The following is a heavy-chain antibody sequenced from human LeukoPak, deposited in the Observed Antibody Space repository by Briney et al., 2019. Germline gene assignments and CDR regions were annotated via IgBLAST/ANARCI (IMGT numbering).Heavy chain of an antibody. V-gene: IGHV3-30*04. CDR1: GFTFSNYA. CDR3: ARTFWDKSNGYDYYFDY. D-gene: IGHD5-12*01. CDR2: ISFDGNNK. J-gene: IGHJ4*02. Sequence: GGSLRLSCTASGFTFSNYAMHWVRQAPGKGLEWMTVISFDGNNKYYEDSVKGRFTISRDNSKNTLYLQMNSLRAEDTAVYYCARTFWDKSNGYDYYFDYWGQGSLVTVSS.